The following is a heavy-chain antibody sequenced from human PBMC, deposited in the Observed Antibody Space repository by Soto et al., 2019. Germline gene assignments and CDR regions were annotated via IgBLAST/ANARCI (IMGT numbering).Heavy chain of an antibody. Sequence: SETLSLTCTVSGGSISSYYWSWIRQPPGKGLEWIGYIYYSGSTNYNPSLKSRVTISVDTSKNQFSLKLSSVTAADTAVYYCARVRHVLRFLEWSPPNWFRPWGQGTLVTVSS. J-gene: IGHJ5*02. CDR1: GGSISSYY. CDR3: ARVRHVLRFLEWSPPNWFRP. D-gene: IGHD3-3*01. CDR2: IYYSGST. V-gene: IGHV4-59*01.